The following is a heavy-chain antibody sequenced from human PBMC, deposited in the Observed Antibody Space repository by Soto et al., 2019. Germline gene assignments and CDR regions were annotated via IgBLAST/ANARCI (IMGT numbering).Heavy chain of an antibody. CDR3: ARDPLAITYSAYGMDV. CDR2: IYSDGTT. CDR1: GFTVSRNY. Sequence: EVQLVESGGGLVQPGGSLRLSCVASGFTVSRNYMSWVRQAPGKGLEWVSGIYSDGTTDYADSVKGRFTISRDNSKNTLYLQVNSLRAEDPAVYYCARDPLAITYSAYGMDVWGQGTTVTVSS. D-gene: IGHD1-20*01. V-gene: IGHV3-66*01. J-gene: IGHJ6*02.